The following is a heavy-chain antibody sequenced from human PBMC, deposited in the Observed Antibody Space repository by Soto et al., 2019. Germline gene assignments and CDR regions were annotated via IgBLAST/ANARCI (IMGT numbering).Heavy chain of an antibody. D-gene: IGHD3-16*02. CDR1: GGSFSGYY. V-gene: IGHV4-34*01. CDR3: ARGRDDYIWGSYRYPTYYFDY. J-gene: IGHJ4*02. Sequence: SETLSLTCAVYGGSFSGYYWSWIRQPPGKGLEWIGEINHSGSTNYNPSLKSRVTISVDTSKNQFSLKLSSVTAADTAVYYCARGRDDYIWGSYRYPTYYFDYWGQGTLVTVSS. CDR2: INHSGST.